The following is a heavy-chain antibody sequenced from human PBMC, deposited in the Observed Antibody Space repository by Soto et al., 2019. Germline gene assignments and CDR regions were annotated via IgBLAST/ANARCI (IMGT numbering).Heavy chain of an antibody. D-gene: IGHD2-15*01. CDR3: TTDIVVVAMYYFDY. Sequence: EVQLVESGGGLVKPGGSLRLSCAASGFTFSNAWMSWVRQAPGKGLEWVGRIKSKTDGGTTDYAAPMKGRFTISRDDSKNTLYLQMNSLKTEDTAVYYCTTDIVVVAMYYFDYWGQGTLVTVSS. CDR2: IKSKTDGGTT. V-gene: IGHV3-15*01. J-gene: IGHJ4*02. CDR1: GFTFSNAW.